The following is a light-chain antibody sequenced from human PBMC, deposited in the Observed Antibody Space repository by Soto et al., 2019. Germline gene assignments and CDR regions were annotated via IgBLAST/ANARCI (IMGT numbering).Light chain of an antibody. Sequence: AIRMTHSPASFSASTGDRVTITCRASQGISSYLAWYQQKPGKAPKLLIYAASTLQSGVPSRFSGSGSGTDFTLTISCLQSEDFATYYCQQYQSDTCTFGQGTKVDIK. CDR3: QQYQSDTCT. V-gene: IGKV1-8*01. CDR1: QGISSY. J-gene: IGKJ1*01. CDR2: AAS.